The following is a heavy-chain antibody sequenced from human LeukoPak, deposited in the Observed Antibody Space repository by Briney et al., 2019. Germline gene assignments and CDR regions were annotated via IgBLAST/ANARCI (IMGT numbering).Heavy chain of an antibody. J-gene: IGHJ4*02. D-gene: IGHD2-2*01. CDR2: IYPGDSDT. Sequence: GESLKISCQGSGYSFTSYWIGWVRQMPGKGLEWMGIIYPGDSDTRYSPSFQGQVTISADKSISTAYLQWSSLKASDTAMYYCARRSGCSSTSCHFDYWGQGTLVTVSS. CDR3: ARRSGCSSTSCHFDY. CDR1: GYSFTSYW. V-gene: IGHV5-51*01.